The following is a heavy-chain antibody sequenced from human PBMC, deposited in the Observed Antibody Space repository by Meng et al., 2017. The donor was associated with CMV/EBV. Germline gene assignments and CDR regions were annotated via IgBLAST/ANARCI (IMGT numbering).Heavy chain of an antibody. CDR3: ARDGAAAGYYYYYGMDV. Sequence: GESLKISCAASGFTFSSYSMNWVRQAPGKGLEWVSSISSSSSYIYYADSLKGRFTISRDNAKNSLYLQMNSLRAEDMAVYYCARDGAAAGYYYYYGMDVWGQGTTVTVSS. CDR1: GFTFSSYS. D-gene: IGHD6-13*01. J-gene: IGHJ6*02. V-gene: IGHV3-21*01. CDR2: ISSSSSYI.